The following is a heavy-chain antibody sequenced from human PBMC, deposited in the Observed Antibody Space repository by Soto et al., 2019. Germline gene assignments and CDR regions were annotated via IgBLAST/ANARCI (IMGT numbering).Heavy chain of an antibody. Sequence: VESLKISCKGSGDSFTSYWIGWVRQMPGKGLEWMGIIYPGDSDTKYSPSFQGQVTISADKSISTAYLQWSSLKASDTAMYYCARRSIVGATIWYFDLWGRGTLVTVSS. CDR2: IYPGDSDT. CDR3: ARRSIVGATIWYFDL. J-gene: IGHJ2*01. V-gene: IGHV5-51*01. CDR1: GDSFTSYW. D-gene: IGHD1-26*01.